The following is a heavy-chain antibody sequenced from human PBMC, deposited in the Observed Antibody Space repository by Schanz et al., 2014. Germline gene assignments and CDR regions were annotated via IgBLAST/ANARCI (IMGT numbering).Heavy chain of an antibody. D-gene: IGHD4-17*01. Sequence: EVQLLESGGGLVQPGGSLRLSCAASGFSFTTYVMSWVRQAPGKGLEWVSAISGGGGTTYYTDSVKGRFTISRDNAKNTLYLQMNTLRAEDTAVYYCARKMKLGVYGGKGHDSLDIWGQGTMXTVSS. CDR3: ARKMKLGVYGGKGHDSLDI. CDR2: ISGGGGTT. J-gene: IGHJ3*02. V-gene: IGHV3-23*01. CDR1: GFSFTTYV.